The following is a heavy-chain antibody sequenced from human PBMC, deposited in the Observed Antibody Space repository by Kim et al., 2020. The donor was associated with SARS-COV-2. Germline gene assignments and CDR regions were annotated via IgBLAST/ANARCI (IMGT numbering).Heavy chain of an antibody. CDR3: AREQGGFDY. Sequence: ASVKVSCKTSGHTFTAYTMHWVRQAPGQRLEWMGWISVGNGNTRYSRKFQGRVTLTRDTSAGTAFMELSSLRSEDTAVYYCAREQGGFDYWGQGTLVTVSS. V-gene: IGHV1-3*01. J-gene: IGHJ4*02. CDR2: ISVGNGNT. CDR1: GHTFTAYT.